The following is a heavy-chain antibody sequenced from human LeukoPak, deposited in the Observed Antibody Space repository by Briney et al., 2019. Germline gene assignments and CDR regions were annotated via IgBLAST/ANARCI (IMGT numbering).Heavy chain of an antibody. J-gene: IGHJ3*02. V-gene: IGHV3-20*04. CDR3: ARSPLLCSSTSSYTGAFDI. Sequence: PGGSLRLSCAASGFTFDDYGMSWVRQAPGKGLEWVSGINWNGGSTGYADSVKGRFTISRDNAKNSLYLQMNSLRAEDTALYYCARSPLLCSSTSSYTGAFDIWGQGTMVTVSS. D-gene: IGHD2-2*02. CDR1: GFTFDDYG. CDR2: INWNGGST.